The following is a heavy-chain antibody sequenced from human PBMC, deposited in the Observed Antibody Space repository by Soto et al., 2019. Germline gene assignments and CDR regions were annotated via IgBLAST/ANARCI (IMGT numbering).Heavy chain of an antibody. Sequence: GGSLRLSCVASEFSFSTYAMSWVRQAPGKGLEWVSSTTGTGSTRNYADSVKGRFTISRDNSRNTLYLQMNSLRAEDTAVYYCAKNPNWNNLAHFDYWGQGALVTVSS. D-gene: IGHD1-1*01. CDR3: AKNPNWNNLAHFDY. V-gene: IGHV3-23*01. CDR1: EFSFSTYA. CDR2: TTGTGSTR. J-gene: IGHJ4*02.